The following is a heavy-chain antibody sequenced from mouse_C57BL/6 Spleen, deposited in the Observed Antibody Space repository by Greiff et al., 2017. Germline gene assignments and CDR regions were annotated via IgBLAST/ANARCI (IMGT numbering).Heavy chain of an antibody. J-gene: IGHJ3*01. D-gene: IGHD1-1*01. CDR2: INPNNGGT. V-gene: IGHV1-18*01. CDR3: AMTYYYGHHFAY. Sequence: EVQLQQSGPELVKPGASVKIPCKASGYTFTDSNMDWVKQSHGKSLEWIGDINPNNGGTIYNQKFKGKATLTVDKSSSTAYMELRSLTSEDTAVYYCAMTYYYGHHFAYWGQGTLGTVAA. CDR1: GYTFTDSN.